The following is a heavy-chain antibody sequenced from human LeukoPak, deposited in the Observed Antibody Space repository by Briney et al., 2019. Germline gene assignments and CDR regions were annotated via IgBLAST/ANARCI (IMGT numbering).Heavy chain of an antibody. J-gene: IGHJ6*02. CDR1: GFTFSNYR. CDR3: ARTITMVRGVLYYYYYGMDV. D-gene: IGHD3-10*01. CDR2: IIQDGSAK. Sequence: GSLRLSCVASGFTFSNYRMSWVRQAPGKGLVWVANIIQDGSAKNYVDSVEGRFTISRDNAKNSLYLQMNSLRAEDTAVYYCARTITMVRGVLYYYYYGMDVWGQGTTVTVSS. V-gene: IGHV3-7*02.